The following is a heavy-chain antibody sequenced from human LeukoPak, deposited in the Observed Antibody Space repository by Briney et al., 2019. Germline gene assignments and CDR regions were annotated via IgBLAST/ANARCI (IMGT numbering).Heavy chain of an antibody. D-gene: IGHD5-18*01. CDR1: GFTSSSFA. Sequence: GRSLRLSCAPYGFTSSSFAMSWVRQAPGEGLEWVSAISGSGGSTYYADSVKGRFTISRDNSKNTLYLQMNRLRAEDTAVYYCAKDRKQRWLREPPFDYWGQGSLVTVSS. CDR2: ISGSGGST. V-gene: IGHV3-23*01. J-gene: IGHJ4*02. CDR3: AKDRKQRWLREPPFDY.